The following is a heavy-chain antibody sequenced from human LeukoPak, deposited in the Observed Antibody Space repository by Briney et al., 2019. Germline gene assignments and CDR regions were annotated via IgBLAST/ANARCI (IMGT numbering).Heavy chain of an antibody. Sequence: GGSLRLSCAASGFTVSSNYMSWVRQAPGKGLEWVSVIYSGGSTYYADSVKGRFTISRDNSKNTLYLQMNSLRAEDTAVYYCAREVYDSSGYDRSFDYWGQGTLATVSS. CDR2: IYSGGST. V-gene: IGHV3-53*01. J-gene: IGHJ4*02. CDR1: GFTVSSNY. CDR3: AREVYDSSGYDRSFDY. D-gene: IGHD3-22*01.